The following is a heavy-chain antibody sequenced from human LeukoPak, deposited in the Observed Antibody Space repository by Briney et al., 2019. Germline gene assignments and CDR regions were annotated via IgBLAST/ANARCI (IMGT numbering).Heavy chain of an antibody. Sequence: SETLSLTCTVSGGSISSSSYYWGWIRQPPGKGLEWIGRIDYSGSTYYNPSLKSLVTISVDTSKNQFSLKLSSVTAADTAVYYCARAVAGTYYWGMGTLVTVSS. CDR3: ARAVAGTYY. D-gene: IGHD6-19*01. V-gene: IGHV4-39*07. J-gene: IGHJ4*02. CDR2: IDYSGST. CDR1: GGSISSSSYY.